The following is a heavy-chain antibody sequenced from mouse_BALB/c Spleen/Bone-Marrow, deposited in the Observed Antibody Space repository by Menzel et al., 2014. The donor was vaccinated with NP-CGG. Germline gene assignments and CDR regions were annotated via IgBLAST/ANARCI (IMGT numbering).Heavy chain of an antibody. D-gene: IGHD2-4*01. Sequence: EVQLQQSGPVLVKPGASVKISCKASGYSFTDYYMHWVQPRHGKSLEWIGRVNPNNGGTNYNQKFKGKAIFTVDKSSSTAYMELRSLTSEDSAVYFCARDYDYGCAYWGQGTLVTVSA. CDR3: ARDYDYGCAY. J-gene: IGHJ3*01. CDR1: GYSFTDYY. V-gene: IGHV1-18*01. CDR2: VNPNNGGT.